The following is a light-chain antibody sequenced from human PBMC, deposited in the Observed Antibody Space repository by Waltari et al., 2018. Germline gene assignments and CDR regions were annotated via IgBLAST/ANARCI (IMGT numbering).Light chain of an antibody. V-gene: IGLV1-47*01. Sequence: QSVLTQSPSASETPGQRVTISCSGSSSNIGSNYVYWYQHLPGTAPKLLIYRNNQRPSGVPDRFSGSKSGTSASLAISGLRSEDEADYYCAAWDDSLSGPVFGGGTKLTVL. J-gene: IGLJ2*01. CDR1: SSNIGSNY. CDR3: AAWDDSLSGPV. CDR2: RNN.